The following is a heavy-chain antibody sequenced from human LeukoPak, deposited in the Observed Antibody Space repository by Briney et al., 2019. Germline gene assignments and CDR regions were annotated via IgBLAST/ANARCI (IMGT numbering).Heavy chain of an antibody. J-gene: IGHJ6*03. CDR1: GFTFSSYS. V-gene: IGHV3-21*01. CDR3: ARERGTPDYGDYAPNYYYYYMDV. Sequence: GGSLRLSCAASGFTFSSYSMNWVRQAPGKGLEWVSSISSSSSYIYYADSVKGRFTISRDNAKNSLYLQMNSLRAEDTAVYYCARERGTPDYGDYAPNYYYYYMDVWGKGTTVTVSS. CDR2: ISSSSSYI. D-gene: IGHD4-17*01.